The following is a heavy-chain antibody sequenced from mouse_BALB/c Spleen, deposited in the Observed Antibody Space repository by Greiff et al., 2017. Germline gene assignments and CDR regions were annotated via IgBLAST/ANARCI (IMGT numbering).Heavy chain of an antibody. CDR3: ARGQLGLGAWFAY. Sequence: QVQLKQSGPGLVQPSQSLSITCTVSGFSLTSYGVHWVRQSPGKGLEWLGVIWSGGSTDYNAAFISRLSISKDNSKSQVFFKMNSLQADDTAIYYCARGQLGLGAWFAYWGQGTLVTVSA. J-gene: IGHJ3*01. CDR1: GFSLTSYG. V-gene: IGHV2-4-1*01. D-gene: IGHD3-2*01. CDR2: IWSGGST.